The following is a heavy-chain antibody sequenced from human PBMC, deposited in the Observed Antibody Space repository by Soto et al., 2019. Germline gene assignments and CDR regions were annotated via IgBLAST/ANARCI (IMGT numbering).Heavy chain of an antibody. CDR1: VITASSNY. CDR3: AKSSDYPNWFDP. J-gene: IGHJ5*02. CDR2: IYSGGSA. Sequence: GALARSCAPSVITASSNYMSWVRQAAGKGLEWVSVIYSGGSAYYADSVKGRFTISRDNSQNTLYLQMNSLRADDTAVYYCAKSSDYPNWFDPWGQGT. V-gene: IGHV3-66*01. D-gene: IGHD3-22*01.